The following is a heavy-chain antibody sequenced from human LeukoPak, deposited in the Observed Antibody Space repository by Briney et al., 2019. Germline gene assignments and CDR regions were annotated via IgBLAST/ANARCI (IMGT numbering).Heavy chain of an antibody. CDR1: GFTFSSYD. V-gene: IGHV3-23*01. CDR2: ISGSGGST. Sequence: GGSLRLSCGASGFTFSSYDMNWVRQAPGKGLEWVSAISGSGGSTYYADSVKGRFTISRDNSKNTLYLQMNSLRAEDTAVYYCAKWGATTEGYFDYWGQGTLVTVSS. D-gene: IGHD1-26*01. J-gene: IGHJ4*02. CDR3: AKWGATTEGYFDY.